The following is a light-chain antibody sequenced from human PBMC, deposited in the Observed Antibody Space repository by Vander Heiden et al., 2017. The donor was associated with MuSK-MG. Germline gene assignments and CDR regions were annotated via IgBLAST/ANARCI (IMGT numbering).Light chain of an antibody. CDR2: DNS. CDR3: GTWDSSMKVGGL. V-gene: IGLV1-51*01. CDR1: TSNLGLHP. J-gene: IGLJ1*01. Sequence: QSVLTQPPSVSAAPGQRVAISCSGNTSNLGLHPVSCYQQFPGTAPKVLIFDNSKRPCGGADGFSGSKSGTSATISITGLQTGDEADYYCGTWDSSMKVGGLFGTGTKVTVL.